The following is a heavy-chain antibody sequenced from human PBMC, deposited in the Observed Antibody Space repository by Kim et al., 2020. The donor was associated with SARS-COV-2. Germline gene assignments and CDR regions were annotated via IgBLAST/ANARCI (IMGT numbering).Heavy chain of an antibody. V-gene: IGHV4-59*01. D-gene: IGHD3-10*01. Sequence: NPSLKSRVTISVDTSKNQFSLKLSSVTAADTAVYYCASAPSGLWFGSGDYWGQGTLVTVSS. J-gene: IGHJ4*02. CDR3: ASAPSGLWFGSGDY.